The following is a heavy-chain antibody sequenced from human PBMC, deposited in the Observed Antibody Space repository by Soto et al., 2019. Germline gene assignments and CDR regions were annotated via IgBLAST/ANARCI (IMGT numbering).Heavy chain of an antibody. D-gene: IGHD2-2*03. J-gene: IGHJ6*02. CDR3: ARGPSGYCSSTSCLNYYYYGMDV. Sequence: ASVKVSCKASGYTFTSYYMHWVRQAPGQGLEWMGIINPSGGSTSYAQKFQGRVTMTRDTSTSTVYMELSSLRSEDTAVYYCARGPSGYCSSTSCLNYYYYGMDVWGQGTTVTVSS. CDR2: INPSGGST. V-gene: IGHV1-46*01. CDR1: GYTFTSYY.